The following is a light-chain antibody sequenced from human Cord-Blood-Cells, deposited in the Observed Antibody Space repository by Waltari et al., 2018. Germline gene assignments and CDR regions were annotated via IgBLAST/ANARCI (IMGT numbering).Light chain of an antibody. Sequence: QSVLTQPPSASGTPGQRVTISCSGSSSNIGSNTVNWYQQLPGTAPKLLLYSNNPRPSGVPDRFSGYKSGTSASLAISGLQSEDEADYYCAAWDDSLNGGVFGGGTKLTVL. CDR2: SNN. J-gene: IGLJ3*02. CDR3: AAWDDSLNGGV. CDR1: SSNIGSNT. V-gene: IGLV1-44*01.